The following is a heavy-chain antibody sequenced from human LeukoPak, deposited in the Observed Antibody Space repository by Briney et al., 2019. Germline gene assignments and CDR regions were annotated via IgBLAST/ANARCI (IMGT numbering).Heavy chain of an antibody. D-gene: IGHD5-18*01. CDR2: ITNSGNSK. J-gene: IGHJ4*02. V-gene: IGHV3-48*01. CDR3: AREWRIQRSTGYFDY. CDR1: EFTFSSYS. Sequence: GGSLRLSCAASEFTFSSYSMNWVRQAPGKGLEWVSYITNSGNSKSYADSVKGRFTISRDNTKNSLYLQMNGLRAEDTAVYYCAREWRIQRSTGYFDYWGQGTLVTVSS.